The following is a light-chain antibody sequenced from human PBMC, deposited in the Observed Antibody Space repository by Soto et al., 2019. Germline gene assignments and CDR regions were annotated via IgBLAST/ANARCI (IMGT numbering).Light chain of an antibody. J-gene: IGKJ1*01. CDR3: QQSYSTPET. CDR2: GAS. Sequence: DIQMTQSPSTLSASVGDRVTITCRATQSISTSLAWYQQKPGKAPNLLISGASNLESGVPSRFSGSGSGTESTLTISSLQPEDFATYYCQQSYSTPETFGQGTKV. V-gene: IGKV1-5*01. CDR1: QSISTS.